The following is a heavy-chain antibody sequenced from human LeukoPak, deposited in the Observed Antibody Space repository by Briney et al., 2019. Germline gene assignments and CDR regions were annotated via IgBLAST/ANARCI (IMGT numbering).Heavy chain of an antibody. Sequence: SETLSLTCTVSGGSISSSSSYWGWIRQPPGKGLEWLGSIYYSGSTYYSPSLKSRVTISVDTSKNQFSLKLNSLTAADTAVYYCARAGNSGWYYFDYWGQGTLVTVSS. V-gene: IGHV4-39*01. CDR2: IYYSGST. CDR3: ARAGNSGWYYFDY. D-gene: IGHD6-19*01. CDR1: GGSISSSSSY. J-gene: IGHJ4*02.